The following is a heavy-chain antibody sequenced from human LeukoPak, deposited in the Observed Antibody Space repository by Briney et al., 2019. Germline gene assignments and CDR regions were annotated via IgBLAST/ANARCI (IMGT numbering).Heavy chain of an antibody. V-gene: IGHV3-30*02. CDR3: AKSTADSRHVVGATPFDS. Sequence: GGSLRLSCAASGFTSSAYGMHWVRQAPGKGLEWVGVIRYDGTNQYYADSVRGRFTISRDNAKNTLYLHMDSLRVDDTAVYYCAKSTADSRHVVGATPFDSWGQGTLVTVSS. CDR2: IRYDGTNQ. D-gene: IGHD1-26*01. CDR1: GFTSSAYG. J-gene: IGHJ4*02.